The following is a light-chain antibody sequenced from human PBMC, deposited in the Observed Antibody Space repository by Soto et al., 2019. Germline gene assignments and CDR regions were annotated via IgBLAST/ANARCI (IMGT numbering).Light chain of an antibody. CDR2: DAS. Sequence: EIVLTQSPATLSLSPGERATLSCRASQSVSSYLAWYQQKPGQAPRLLIYDASNRATGIPARFSGSGSGTDFTLTISSLEPEDFAVYYCKQRSNWPRYTFGQGTKLEIK. CDR1: QSVSSY. J-gene: IGKJ2*01. V-gene: IGKV3-11*01. CDR3: KQRSNWPRYT.